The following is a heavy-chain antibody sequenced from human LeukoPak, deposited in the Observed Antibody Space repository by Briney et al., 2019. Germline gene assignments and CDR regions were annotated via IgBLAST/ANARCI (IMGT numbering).Heavy chain of an antibody. D-gene: IGHD3-10*01. CDR2: IRYDGSNK. CDR1: GFTFSSYG. V-gene: IGHV3-30*02. Sequence: PGGSLRLSCAASGFTFSSYGMHWVRQAPGKGLEWVAFIRYDGSNKFYADSVKGRFTISRDNSKNTLYLQMNSLGAEDTAVYYCAKDLYGSGSYQIRLFDYWGQGTLVTVSS. J-gene: IGHJ4*02. CDR3: AKDLYGSGSYQIRLFDY.